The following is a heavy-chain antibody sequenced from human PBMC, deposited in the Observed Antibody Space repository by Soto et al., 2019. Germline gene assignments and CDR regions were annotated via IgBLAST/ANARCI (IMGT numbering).Heavy chain of an antibody. CDR1: GGSVSSGSYY. CDR3: ARVNSGGYYGGFDY. V-gene: IGHV4-61*01. Sequence: SETLSLTCTVSGGSVSSGSYYWSWIRQPPGKGLEWIGYIYYSGSTNYNPSLKSRVTISVDTSKNQFSLKLSSVTAADTAVYYCARVNSGGYYGGFDYWGQGTLVTVSS. D-gene: IGHD1-26*01. J-gene: IGHJ4*02. CDR2: IYYSGST.